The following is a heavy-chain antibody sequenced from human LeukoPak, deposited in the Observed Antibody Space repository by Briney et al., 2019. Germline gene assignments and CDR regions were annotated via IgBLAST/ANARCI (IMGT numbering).Heavy chain of an antibody. CDR1: GFTFSDSY. Sequence: PGGSLRLSCAASGFTFSDSYMSWIRQAPGKGLEWVSYISSRGSIIYYADSVKGRFTISRDNAKNSLYLQVNSLRAEDTAVYSCARAGPPGYYYMDVWGKGTTVSVSS. J-gene: IGHJ6*03. CDR2: ISSRGSII. V-gene: IGHV3-11*01. CDR3: ARAGPPGYYYMDV.